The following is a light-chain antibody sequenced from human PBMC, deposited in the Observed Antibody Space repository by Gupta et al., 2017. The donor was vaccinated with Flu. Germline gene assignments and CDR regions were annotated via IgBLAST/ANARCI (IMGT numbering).Light chain of an antibody. CDR1: RSDIGGYNY. J-gene: IGLJ1*01. V-gene: IGLV2-14*03. CDR3: SSYTSTSTRLV. CDR2: DVS. Sequence: QSALTQPASVSGSPGKSITISCGGTRSDIGGYNYVAWYQHIPGKAPKLVIYDVSNRPSGVSNRFSGSKSGNTASLTISGLQAGDEATYYCSSYTSTSTRLVFGTGTGVTVL.